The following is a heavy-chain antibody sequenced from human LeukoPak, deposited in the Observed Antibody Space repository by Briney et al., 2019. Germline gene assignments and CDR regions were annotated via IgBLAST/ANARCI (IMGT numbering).Heavy chain of an antibody. CDR1: GRSISSYY. V-gene: IGHV4-59*01. J-gene: IGHJ4*02. CDR3: ASVTRTNYYDSSGYQFDY. CDR2: IYYSGSN. D-gene: IGHD3-22*01. Sequence: SETLSLTCTVSGRSISSYYWSWIRQPPGKGLEWIGYIYYSGSNNYNPYLKSRVTISVDASKNQFSLKLSSVTAADTAVYYCASVTRTNYYDSSGYQFDYWGQGTLVTVSS.